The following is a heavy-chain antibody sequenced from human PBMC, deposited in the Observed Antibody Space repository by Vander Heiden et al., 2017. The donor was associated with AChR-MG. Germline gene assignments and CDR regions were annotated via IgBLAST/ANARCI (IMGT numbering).Heavy chain of an antibody. CDR2: ISWNSGSI. Sequence: EVQLVESGGGLVQPGRSLRLSCAASGFTFDDYAMHWVRQAPGKGLEWVSGISWNSGSIGYADSVKGRFTISRDNAKNSLYLQMNSLRAEDTALYYCAKVITIFDGMDVWGQGTTVTVSS. V-gene: IGHV3-9*01. CDR3: AKVITIFDGMDV. D-gene: IGHD3-3*01. J-gene: IGHJ6*02. CDR1: GFTFDDYA.